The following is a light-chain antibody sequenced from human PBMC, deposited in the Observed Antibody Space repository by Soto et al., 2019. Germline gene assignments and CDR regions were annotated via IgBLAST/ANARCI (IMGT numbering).Light chain of an antibody. J-gene: IGKJ2*01. V-gene: IGKV3-15*01. CDR2: VAS. CDR3: QQFNNWPHT. Sequence: EIVLTQSPATLSVSPGERATLSCRASQSVNQTLGWYQQKPGQAPRLLIYVASYRATGIPARVSGSGYGTEYTLTISNLQAEDFAVYYCQQFNNWPHTFCQGTRLEIK. CDR1: QSVNQT.